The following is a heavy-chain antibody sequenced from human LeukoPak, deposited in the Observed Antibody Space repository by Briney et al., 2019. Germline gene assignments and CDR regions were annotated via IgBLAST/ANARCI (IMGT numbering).Heavy chain of an antibody. CDR2: IYYSGST. V-gene: IGHV4-31*03. D-gene: IGHD3-3*01. CDR3: ARGGEYYDFWSGYYFDY. Sequence: SETLSLTCTVSGGSISSVGYYWSWIRQHPGKGLEWIGYIYYSGSTYYNPSLKSRVTISVDTSKNQFSLKLSSVTAADTAVYYCARGGEYYDFWSGYYFDYWGQGTLVTVSS. CDR1: GGSISSVGYY. J-gene: IGHJ4*02.